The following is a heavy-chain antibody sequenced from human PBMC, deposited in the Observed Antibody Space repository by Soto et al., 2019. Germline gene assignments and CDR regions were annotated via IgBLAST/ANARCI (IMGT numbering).Heavy chain of an antibody. CDR3: AREPARGYVDY. Sequence: ASVKVSCKAIGYSFTSHYMHWVRQAPGQGLEWMGIIRPSGGSTTYAQKFQGRVTMTRDTSTSTVYMELSSLRSEDTAVYYCAREPARGYVDYWGQGTQVTVSS. V-gene: IGHV1-46*03. CDR2: IRPSGGST. J-gene: IGHJ4*02. CDR1: GYSFTSHY.